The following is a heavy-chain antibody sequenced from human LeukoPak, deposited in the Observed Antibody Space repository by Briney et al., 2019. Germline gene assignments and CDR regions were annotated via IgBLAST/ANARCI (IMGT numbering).Heavy chain of an antibody. Sequence: ASVKVSCKASGYTFTSYDINWVRQATGQGLEWMGWMNPNSGNTGYAQKFQGRVTMTEDTSTDTAYTELSSLRSEDTAVYYCATDPGGGSYDEVFDYWGQGTLVTVSS. CDR1: GYTFTSYD. CDR2: MNPNSGNT. J-gene: IGHJ4*02. CDR3: ATDPGGGSYDEVFDY. V-gene: IGHV1-8*01. D-gene: IGHD1-26*01.